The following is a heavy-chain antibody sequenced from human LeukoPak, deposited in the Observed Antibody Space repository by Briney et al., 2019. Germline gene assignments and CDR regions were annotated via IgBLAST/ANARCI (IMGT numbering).Heavy chain of an antibody. CDR2: MRYDGSNQ. V-gene: IGHV3-30*02. J-gene: IGHJ4*02. CDR1: GFTFSNSG. Sequence: GGSLRLSCAASGFTFSNSGMHWVRQAPGKGLEWVAFMRYDGSNQYYGDSVKGRFTISRDISKNTLYLQMNSLRAEDTAVYYCAKVVWFGELDYWGQGTLVTVSS. D-gene: IGHD3-10*01. CDR3: AKVVWFGELDY.